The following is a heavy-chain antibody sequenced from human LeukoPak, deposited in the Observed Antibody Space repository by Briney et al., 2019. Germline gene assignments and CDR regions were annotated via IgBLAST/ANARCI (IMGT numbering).Heavy chain of an antibody. V-gene: IGHV6-1*01. Sequence: SRTLSDTLLSTVYSDSHNRGDWNWTRHSPSRGLGWLGSTYYRSKWYNYYAVSVKSRITINQDTSKNKFSLKLTSVTPVGTAVYDCARACACSGNHPVHDLDAWGQGTLVTVSS. J-gene: IGHJ5*02. D-gene: IGHD3-10*02. CDR1: VYSDSHNRGD. CDR2: TYYRSKWYN. CDR3: ARACACSGNHPVHDLDA.